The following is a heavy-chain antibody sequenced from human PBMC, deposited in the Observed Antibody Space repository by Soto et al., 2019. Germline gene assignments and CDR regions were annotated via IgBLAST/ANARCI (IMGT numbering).Heavy chain of an antibody. CDR1: GYTFTTYY. J-gene: IGHJ6*02. Sequence: QVQLVQSGAEVKKPGASVKVSCKASGYTFTTYYMHWVRQAPGQGLEWMGIINPSGGSTSYAQKFQGRVTMTRDTSTSTVYMELSSLRSEDTAVYYCARGGSVVVVPAAKNGMDVWGQGTTVTVSS. V-gene: IGHV1-46*01. D-gene: IGHD2-2*01. CDR2: INPSGGST. CDR3: ARGGSVVVVPAAKNGMDV.